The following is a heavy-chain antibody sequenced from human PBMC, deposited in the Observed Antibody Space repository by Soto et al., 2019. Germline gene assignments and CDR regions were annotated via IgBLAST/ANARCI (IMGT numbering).Heavy chain of an antibody. CDR3: ARPGPSSGYYYGMDV. CDR2: IYYSGST. CDR1: GGSISSSSYY. Sequence: SETLSLTCTVSGGSISSSSYYWGWIRQPPGKGLEWIGSIYYSGSTYYNPSLKSRVTISVDTSKNQFSLKLSSVTAADTAVYYCARPGPSSGYYYGMDVWGQGTTVT. J-gene: IGHJ6*02. V-gene: IGHV4-39*01. D-gene: IGHD6-6*01.